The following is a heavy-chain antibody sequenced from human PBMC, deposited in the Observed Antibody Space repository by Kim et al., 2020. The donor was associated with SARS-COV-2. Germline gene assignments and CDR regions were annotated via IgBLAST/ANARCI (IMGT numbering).Heavy chain of an antibody. CDR1: GFSFGSYT. CDR2: ISSSRRYL. Sequence: LSLTCAASGFSFGSYTMYWVRQAPGKGLEWVSFISSSRRYLDYADSVKGRFTISRDNAENSLYVQMNSLRGEDTAVYYCARGKQQLEVYYYYGMDVWGQGTNVTVSS. CDR3: ARGKQQLEVYYYYGMDV. D-gene: IGHD6-13*01. V-gene: IGHV3-21*01. J-gene: IGHJ6*02.